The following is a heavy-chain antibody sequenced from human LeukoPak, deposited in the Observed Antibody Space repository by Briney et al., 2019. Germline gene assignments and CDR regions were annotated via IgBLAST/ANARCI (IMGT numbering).Heavy chain of an antibody. CDR1: GFTVSSNY. D-gene: IGHD6-13*01. CDR2: IYSGGST. CDR3: AKDSSSWYYYYYYYGMDV. Sequence: PGGSLRLSCAASGFTVSSNYMSWVRQAPGKGLEWVSVIYSGGSTYYADSVKGRFTISRDNSKNTLYLQMNSLRAEDTAVYYCAKDSSSWYYYYYYYGMDVWGQGTTVTVSS. V-gene: IGHV3-66*01. J-gene: IGHJ6*02.